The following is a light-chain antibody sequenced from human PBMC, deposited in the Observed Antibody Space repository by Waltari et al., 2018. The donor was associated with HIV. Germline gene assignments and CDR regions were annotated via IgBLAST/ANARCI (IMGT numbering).Light chain of an antibody. CDR1: ASPKPY. Sequence: SSELTQSPSVSVSPGQTARITCSGDASPKPYTHWFQQKPGQAPLVVIHKNTERPSGIPERFSASRSGTTVTLTISGGQTDDEADYYCLSADSSGTYVFGPGTTVTVL. V-gene: IGLV3-25*03. CDR3: LSADSSGTYV. CDR2: KNT. J-gene: IGLJ1*01.